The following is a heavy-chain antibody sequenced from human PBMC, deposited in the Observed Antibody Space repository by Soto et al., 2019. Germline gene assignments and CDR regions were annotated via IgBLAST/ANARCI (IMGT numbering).Heavy chain of an antibody. Sequence: QTLSLTCAISGDSVSSNSAAWNWIRQSPSRGLEWLGRTYYRSKWYNDYAVSVKSRITINPDTSKNQFSLQLNSVTPEDTAVYYCARVGGSSWFGYNWFDPWGQGTLVTVSS. CDR3: ARVGGSSWFGYNWFDP. CDR2: TYYRSKWYN. D-gene: IGHD6-13*01. J-gene: IGHJ5*02. CDR1: GDSVSSNSAA. V-gene: IGHV6-1*01.